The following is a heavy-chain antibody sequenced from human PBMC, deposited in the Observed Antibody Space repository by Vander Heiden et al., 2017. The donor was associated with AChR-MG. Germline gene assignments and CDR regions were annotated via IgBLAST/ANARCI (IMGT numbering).Heavy chain of an antibody. J-gene: IGHJ1*01. V-gene: IGHV3-15*02. Sequence: ELRVVESGGTLVKPGGPLRLSWAVSGFPISGPWTTWVRQPPGKGLEWVGHIKSSADGGTKDYAAPVQGRFTISRDVSRNTQFLQMNNLKTEDSALYYCTTGERWGPGTLVTVSS. CDR3: TTGER. CDR2: IKSSADGGTK. CDR1: GFPISGPW. D-gene: IGHD1-26*01.